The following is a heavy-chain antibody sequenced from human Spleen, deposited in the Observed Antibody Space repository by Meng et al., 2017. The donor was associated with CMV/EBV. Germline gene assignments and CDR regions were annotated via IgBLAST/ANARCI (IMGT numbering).Heavy chain of an antibody. CDR1: GFIFSSYG. J-gene: IGHJ4*02. D-gene: IGHD5-18*01. CDR3: ARHDDSYGLYY. CDR2: IHYDGSNQ. Sequence: GESLKISCAASGFIFSSYGMHWVRQAPGKGLEWVAFIHYDGSNQFYADSVKGRFTISRDNSKTTLYLQMDSLRTEDTAVYYCARHDDSYGLYYWGQGTLVTVSS. V-gene: IGHV3-30*02.